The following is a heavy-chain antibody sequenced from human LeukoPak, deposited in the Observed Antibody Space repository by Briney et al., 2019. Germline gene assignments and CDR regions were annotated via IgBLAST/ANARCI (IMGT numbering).Heavy chain of an antibody. CDR3: ARGPPYYYGSGSSGYYYYYYMDV. D-gene: IGHD3-10*01. Sequence: SETLSLTCTVSGGSISSGSYYWGWIRQPPGKGLEWIGSIYYSGSTYYNPSLKSRVTISVDTSKNQFSLKLSSVTAADTAVYYCARGPPYYYGSGSSGYYYYYYMDVWGKGTTVTVSS. V-gene: IGHV4-39*07. CDR1: GGSISSGSYY. CDR2: IYYSGST. J-gene: IGHJ6*03.